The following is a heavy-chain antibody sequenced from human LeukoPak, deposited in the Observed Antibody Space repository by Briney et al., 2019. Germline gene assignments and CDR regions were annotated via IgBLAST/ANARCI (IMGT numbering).Heavy chain of an antibody. CDR1: GFTVSGNY. V-gene: IGHV3-66*01. J-gene: IGHJ4*02. CDR2: LYSGGTT. Sequence: GGSLRLSCAISGFTVSGNYMNWARQAPGKGLEWVSVLYSGGTTSYADFVKGRFTISRDNSKNTLYLRMNSLRAEDTAVYYCARGRWVPGGGVDYWGQGTLVTVSS. D-gene: IGHD3-16*01. CDR3: ARGRWVPGGGVDY.